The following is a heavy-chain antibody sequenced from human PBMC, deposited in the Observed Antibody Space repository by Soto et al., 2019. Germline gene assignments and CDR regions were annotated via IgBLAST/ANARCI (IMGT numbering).Heavy chain of an antibody. CDR3: ARDLYQYDQTPDVFDI. CDR1: GFTFGLYG. CDR2: IWHDGTNK. V-gene: IGHV3-33*01. J-gene: IGHJ3*02. Sequence: QEQLVESGGGVVQSGTSLRLSCAASGFTFGLYGMHWVRQAPGKGLEWVAVIWHDGTNKYYADSVKGRFTISRDHSKSTVSLQMDSLRVDDTAVYYCARDLYQYDQTPDVFDIWGQGTMVTVSS. D-gene: IGHD3-16*01.